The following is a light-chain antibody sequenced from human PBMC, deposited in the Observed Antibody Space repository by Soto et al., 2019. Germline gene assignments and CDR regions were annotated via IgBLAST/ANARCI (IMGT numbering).Light chain of an antibody. V-gene: IGLV2-14*03. Sequence: QSVLTQPASVSGSPRQSITISCTGTSSDIGAYDYVSWYQQHPGGVPKLLIYDVSSRPSGVSSRFSGSKSGNTASLTISGLQADDESDYYCSSFADSSARDYVFGGGTKVTVL. CDR3: SSFADSSARDYV. CDR1: SSDIGAYDY. J-gene: IGLJ1*01. CDR2: DVS.